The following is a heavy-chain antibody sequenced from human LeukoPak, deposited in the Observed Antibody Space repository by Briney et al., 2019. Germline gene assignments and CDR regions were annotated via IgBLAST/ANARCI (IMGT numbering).Heavy chain of an antibody. CDR1: GFTFSNYW. V-gene: IGHV3-7*04. CDR2: INEDGSEN. D-gene: IGHD3-10*01. Sequence: GRSLRLSCAASGFTFSNYWVTWVRQAPGKGLEWVANINEDGSENSYVDSVKGRFTISRDNAKNSLFLQMNSLRAEDTAVYYCATGGSRFGHNTCWGQGTLVTVSS. J-gene: IGHJ4*02. CDR3: ATGGSRFGHNTC.